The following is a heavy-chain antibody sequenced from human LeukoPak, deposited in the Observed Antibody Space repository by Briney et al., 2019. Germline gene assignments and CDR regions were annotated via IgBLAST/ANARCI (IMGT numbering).Heavy chain of an antibody. J-gene: IGHJ4*02. Sequence: GSLRLSCAASGFTFSSYAMSWVRQAPGKGLEWIGYIYYSGSTNYNPSLKSRATISVDTSKNQFSLKLSSVTAADTAVYYCSRTIVIGSPFFDYWGQGILVTVSS. D-gene: IGHD2/OR15-2a*01. V-gene: IGHV4-59*08. CDR1: GFTFSSYA. CDR2: IYYSGST. CDR3: SRTIVIGSPFFDY.